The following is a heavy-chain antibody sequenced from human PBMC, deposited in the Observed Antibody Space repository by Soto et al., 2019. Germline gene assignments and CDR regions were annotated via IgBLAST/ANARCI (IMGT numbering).Heavy chain of an antibody. J-gene: IGHJ4*02. CDR2: IITALGIE. D-gene: IGHD2-2*01. CDR1: GGTLSSLT. V-gene: IGHV1-69*02. Sequence: QVLLVQSGTELKRPGASVKVSCKASGGTLSSLTLNWVRQAPGQGPEWMGRIITALGIEDYAPKFQGKLTMTADTSTSTAYMEMSSLRIDDTDVYSCAAGTGTSAFVGCLEYWGQGTLVTVSS. CDR3: AAGTGTSAFVGCLEY.